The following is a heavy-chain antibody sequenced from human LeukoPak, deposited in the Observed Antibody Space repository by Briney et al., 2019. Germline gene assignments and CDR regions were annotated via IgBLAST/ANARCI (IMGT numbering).Heavy chain of an antibody. J-gene: IGHJ6*04. CDR3: AELGITMIGGV. V-gene: IGHV3-48*03. CDR1: GFTFSSYE. Sequence: GGSLRLSCAASGFTFSSYEMNWVRQAPGKGLEWVSYISSSGSTIYYADSVNGRFTISRDNAKNSLYLQMNSLRAEDTAVYYCAELGITMIGGVWGKGTTVTVSS. CDR2: ISSSGSTI. D-gene: IGHD3-10*02.